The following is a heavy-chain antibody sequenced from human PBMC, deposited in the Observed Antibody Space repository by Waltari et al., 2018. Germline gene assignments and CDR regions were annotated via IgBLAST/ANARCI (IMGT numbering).Heavy chain of an antibody. Sequence: QLQLQESGPGLVKPSETLSLTCTVSGGSISSSSYYWGWIRQPPGKGLEWIGSIYYSGSTYYNPSLKSRVTISVDTSKNQFSLKLSSVTAADTAVYYCARRGGSYYGGYFQHWGHGTLVTVSS. J-gene: IGHJ1*01. V-gene: IGHV4-39*01. CDR2: IYYSGST. D-gene: IGHD1-26*01. CDR3: ARRGGSYYGGYFQH. CDR1: GGSISSSSYY.